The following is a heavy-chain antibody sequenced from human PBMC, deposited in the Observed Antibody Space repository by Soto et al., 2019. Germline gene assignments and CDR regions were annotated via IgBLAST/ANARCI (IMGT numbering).Heavy chain of an antibody. Sequence: SVKVSCKASGGTFSSYAISWVRQAPGQGLEWMGGIIPIFGTANYAQKFQGRVTITADESTSTAYVELSSLRSEDTAVYYCARSIAAAGYYYYYGMDVWGQGTTVTVSS. D-gene: IGHD6-13*01. CDR1: GGTFSSYA. CDR3: ARSIAAAGYYYYYGMDV. J-gene: IGHJ6*02. V-gene: IGHV1-69*13. CDR2: IIPIFGTA.